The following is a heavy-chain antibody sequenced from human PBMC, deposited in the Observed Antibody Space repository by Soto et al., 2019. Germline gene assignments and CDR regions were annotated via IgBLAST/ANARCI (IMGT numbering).Heavy chain of an antibody. CDR1: GYTFTSYA. CDR3: ARSSIAASSLPSNYYYYYGMDV. Sequence: ASVKVSCKASGYTFTSYAMHWVRQAPGQRLEWMGWINAGNGNTKYSQKFQGRVTITRDTSASTAYMELGSLRSEDTAVYYCARSSIAASSLPSNYYYYYGMDVWGQGTTVTVSS. D-gene: IGHD6-6*01. CDR2: INAGNGNT. J-gene: IGHJ6*02. V-gene: IGHV1-3*01.